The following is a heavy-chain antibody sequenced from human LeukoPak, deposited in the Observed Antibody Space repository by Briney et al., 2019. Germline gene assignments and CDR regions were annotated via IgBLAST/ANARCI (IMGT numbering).Heavy chain of an antibody. CDR3: ASRGDYWFDP. D-gene: IGHD2-21*02. Sequence: KPSETLSLTCAVYGGSFSGYYWSWIRQPPGKGLEWIGEINHSGSTNYNPSLKSRVTISVDTSKNQFSLKLSSVTAADTAVYYCASRGDYWFDPWGQGTLVTVSS. CDR1: GGSFSGYY. J-gene: IGHJ5*02. CDR2: INHSGST. V-gene: IGHV4-34*01.